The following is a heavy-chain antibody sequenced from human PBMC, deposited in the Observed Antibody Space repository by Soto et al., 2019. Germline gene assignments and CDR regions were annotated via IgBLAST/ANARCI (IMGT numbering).Heavy chain of an antibody. D-gene: IGHD4-17*01. CDR3: AKDRVDYGDYRGLDY. V-gene: IGHV3-23*01. CDR1: GFTFSSYA. CDR2: ISGSGTNR. Sequence: EVQLLESGGGLVQPGGSLRLSCAASGFTFSSYAMTWVRQAPGKGLEWVSAISGSGTNRYYADSMKGRFTISRDNSKNTLYLQMNSLRAEDTAVYYCAKDRVDYGDYRGLDYWGQGTLVTVSS. J-gene: IGHJ4*02.